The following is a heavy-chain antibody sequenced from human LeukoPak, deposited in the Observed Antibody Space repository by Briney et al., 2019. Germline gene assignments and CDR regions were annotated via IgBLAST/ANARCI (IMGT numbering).Heavy chain of an antibody. V-gene: IGHV3-23*01. CDR3: AKASRGFAYRLDF. CDR2: IIGSGGST. J-gene: IGHJ4*02. CDR1: GFMFNIHV. D-gene: IGHD3-16*02. Sequence: GGSLRLSCAASGFMFNIHVMSWVRQAPGKGLEWVSGIIGSGGSTYYADSVKGRFTIPRDNSKNTLSLQMSSLRAEDTAIYYCAKASRGFAYRLDFWGQGTLVTVSS.